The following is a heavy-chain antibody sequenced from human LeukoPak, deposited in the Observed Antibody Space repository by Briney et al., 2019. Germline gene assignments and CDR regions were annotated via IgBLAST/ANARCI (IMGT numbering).Heavy chain of an antibody. CDR1: GFTFSNYG. V-gene: IGHV3-33*06. CDR3: AKDGNWNHGFDP. CDR2: IWHDGSIK. J-gene: IGHJ5*02. D-gene: IGHD1-14*01. Sequence: QSGGSLRLSCAASGFTFSNYGMHWVRQAPGKGLEWVAVIWHDGSIKFYADSVKGRFTISRDNSKNTLYLQMNSLRAEDTALYYCAKDGNWNHGFDPWGQGTLVTVSS.